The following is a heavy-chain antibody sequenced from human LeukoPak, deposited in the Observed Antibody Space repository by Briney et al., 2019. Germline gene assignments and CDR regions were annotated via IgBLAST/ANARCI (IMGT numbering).Heavy chain of an antibody. CDR3: ARGREYSSSWRRPFDY. CDR2: IYHSGST. CDR1: GGSISSGGYS. J-gene: IGHJ4*02. V-gene: IGHV4-30-2*01. Sequence: SETLSLTCAVSGGSISSGGYSWSWIRQPPGKGLEWIGYIYHSGSTYYNPSLKSRVTISVDTSKNQFTLKLGSVTAADTTVYYCARGREYSSSWRRPFDYWGQGTLVTVSS. D-gene: IGHD6-13*01.